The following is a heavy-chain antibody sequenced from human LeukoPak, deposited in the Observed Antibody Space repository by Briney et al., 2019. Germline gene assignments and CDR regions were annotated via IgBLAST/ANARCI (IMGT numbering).Heavy chain of an antibody. Sequence: GGSLRLSCAASRFTFSTNWMGWVRQAPGKGLEWVAVISYDGSNKYYADSVKGRFTISRDNSKNTLYLQMNSLRAEDTAVYYCATPYYYDSSWYDAFDIWGQGTMVTVSS. D-gene: IGHD3-22*01. J-gene: IGHJ3*02. CDR2: ISYDGSNK. V-gene: IGHV3-30-3*01. CDR3: ATPYYYDSSWYDAFDI. CDR1: RFTFSTNW.